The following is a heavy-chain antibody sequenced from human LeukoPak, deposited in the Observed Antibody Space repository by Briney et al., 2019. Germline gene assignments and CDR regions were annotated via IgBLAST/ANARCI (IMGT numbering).Heavy chain of an antibody. J-gene: IGHJ6*03. D-gene: IGHD5-18*01. CDR3: ARWTYSYGYVDYMDV. CDR2: IKQDGSEK. Sequence: QPGGSLRLSCAASGFTFSSYWMTWVRQAPGKGLEWVANIKQDGSEKFYVDSVKGRFTISRDNAKNSLYLQMNSLRAEDTAVYYCARWTYSYGYVDYMDVWGKGTTVTVSS. CDR1: GFTFSSYW. V-gene: IGHV3-7*01.